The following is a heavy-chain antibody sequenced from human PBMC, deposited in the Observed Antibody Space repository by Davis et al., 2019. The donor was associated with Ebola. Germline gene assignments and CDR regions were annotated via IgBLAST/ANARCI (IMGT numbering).Heavy chain of an antibody. CDR3: ARAPAWSAINYYCFDY. D-gene: IGHD3-10*01. CDR2: MNPNSGNT. CDR1: GYTFTSYD. J-gene: IGHJ4*02. Sequence: ASVKVSCKASGYTFTSYDINWVRQATGQGLEWMGWMNPNSGNTGYAQKFQGRVTMTRNTSISTAYMELSSLRSDDTAVYYCARAPAWSAINYYCFDYWGQGTLVTVSS. V-gene: IGHV1-8*01.